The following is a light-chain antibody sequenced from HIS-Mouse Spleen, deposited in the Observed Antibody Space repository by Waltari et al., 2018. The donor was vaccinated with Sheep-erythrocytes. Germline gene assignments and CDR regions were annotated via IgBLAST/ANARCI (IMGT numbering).Light chain of an antibody. V-gene: IGLV2-23*01. J-gene: IGLJ2*01. CDR2: EGS. CDR1: SSDVGSYNL. CDR3: CSYAGSSTLV. Sequence: HSALTQPASVSGSPGPSITISCTGTSSDVGSYNLFSWYQQHPGKAPKLMIYEGSKRPSGVSNRFSGSKSGNTASLTISGLQAEDEADYYCCSYAGSSTLVFGGGTKLTVL.